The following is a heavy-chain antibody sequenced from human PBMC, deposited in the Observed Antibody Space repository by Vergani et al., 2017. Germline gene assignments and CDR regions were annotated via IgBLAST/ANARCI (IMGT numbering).Heavy chain of an antibody. CDR3: ATSSSPNYYYYGMDV. Sequence: QVQLQESGPGLVKPSQTLSLTCTVSGGSISSGGYYWSWIRQHPGKGLEWIGYIYYSGSTYYNPSLKSRVTISVDTSKNQFSLKLSSVTAADTAVYYCATSSSPNYYYYGMDVWGQGTTVTVSS. V-gene: IGHV4-31*03. CDR1: GGSISSGGYY. J-gene: IGHJ6*02. CDR2: IYYSGST. D-gene: IGHD6-6*01.